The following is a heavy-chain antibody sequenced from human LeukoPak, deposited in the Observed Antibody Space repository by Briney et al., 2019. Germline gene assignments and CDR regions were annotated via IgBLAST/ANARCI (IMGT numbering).Heavy chain of an antibody. Sequence: GGSLRLSCAASGFTFSGYWMTWVRQAPGKGLEWVANIKPDGSEKYYVDSVKGRFTISRDNAKNSLYLQMNSLRAEDTAVYYCARSYYYDSSGSLDYWGQGTLVTVSS. CDR2: IKPDGSEK. CDR1: GFTFSGYW. V-gene: IGHV3-7*01. CDR3: ARSYYYDSSGSLDY. D-gene: IGHD3-22*01. J-gene: IGHJ4*02.